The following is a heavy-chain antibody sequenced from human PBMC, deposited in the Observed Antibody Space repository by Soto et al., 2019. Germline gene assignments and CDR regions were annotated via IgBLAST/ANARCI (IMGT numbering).Heavy chain of an antibody. V-gene: IGHV3-66*01. Sequence: SLRLSCAASGFTVSSNYMSWVRQAPGKGLEWVSVIYSGGSTYYADSVKGRFTISRDNSKNTLYLQMNSLRAEDAAVYYCARDQHGDYSYWGQGTLVTVSS. CDR2: IYSGGST. J-gene: IGHJ4*02. CDR3: ARDQHGDYSY. D-gene: IGHD4-17*01. CDR1: GFTVSSNY.